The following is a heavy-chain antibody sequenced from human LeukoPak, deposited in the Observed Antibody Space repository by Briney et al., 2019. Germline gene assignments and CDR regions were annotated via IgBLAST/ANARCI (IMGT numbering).Heavy chain of an antibody. D-gene: IGHD4-17*01. J-gene: IGHJ3*02. Sequence: GGSLRLSCAASGFTFSNYAMSWVRQAPGKGLEWVSRIKTDGSITDYADFVKGRFTISRDNAKNTLYLQMNSLRAEDTAVYYCASESATVTTFAFDIWGQGTMVTVSS. CDR2: IKTDGSIT. V-gene: IGHV3-74*01. CDR3: ASESATVTTFAFDI. CDR1: GFTFSNYA.